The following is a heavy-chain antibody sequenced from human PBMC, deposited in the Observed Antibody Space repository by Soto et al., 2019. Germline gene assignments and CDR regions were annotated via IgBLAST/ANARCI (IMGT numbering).Heavy chain of an antibody. CDR1: GFTVSSNY. V-gene: IGHV3-66*01. CDR3: ARAQRGEQLVFGY. J-gene: IGHJ4*02. Sequence: PGGSLRLSCAASGFTVSSNYMSWVRQAPGKGLEWVSVIYSGGSTYYADSVKGRFTISRDNSKNTLYLQMNSLRAEDTAVYYCARAQRGEQLVFGYWGQGTLVTVSS. CDR2: IYSGGST. D-gene: IGHD6-6*01.